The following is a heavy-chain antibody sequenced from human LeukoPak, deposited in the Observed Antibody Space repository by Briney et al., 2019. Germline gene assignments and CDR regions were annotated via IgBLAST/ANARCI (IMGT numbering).Heavy chain of an antibody. D-gene: IGHD6-19*01. Sequence: ASVKVSCKASGYTFTSYGISWVRQAPGQGLEWMGWISAYNGNTNYAQKLQGRVTMTTDTSTSTASMELRSLRSDDTAVYYCARGVQWLPRYYYYYMDVWGKGTTVTVSS. CDR3: ARGVQWLPRYYYYYMDV. CDR2: ISAYNGNT. CDR1: GYTFTSYG. J-gene: IGHJ6*03. V-gene: IGHV1-18*01.